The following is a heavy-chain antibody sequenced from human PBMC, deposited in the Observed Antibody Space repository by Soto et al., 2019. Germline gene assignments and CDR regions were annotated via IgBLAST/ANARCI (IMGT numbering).Heavy chain of an antibody. CDR1: GFTFSNYA. D-gene: IGHD2-8*02. J-gene: IGHJ6*02. V-gene: IGHV3-23*01. CDR2: SGGGGGTT. Sequence: ESGGGLVQPGGSLRLSGTASGFTFSNYALTWVRQSPGKGLEWVSTSGGGGGTTYYADSVKGRFTISRDNSKNTLSLQMSSLRVEDTAIYYCARDWTGNTCPCLDVWGQGTTVSVSS. CDR3: ARDWTGNTCPCLDV.